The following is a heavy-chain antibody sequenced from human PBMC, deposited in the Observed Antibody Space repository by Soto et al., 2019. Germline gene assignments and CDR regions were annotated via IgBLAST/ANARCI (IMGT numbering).Heavy chain of an antibody. CDR1: GFVFSSYA. CDR2: ISYDGINK. V-gene: IGHV3-30*01. CDR3: ARDGDCGSDCKALDY. J-gene: IGHJ4*02. Sequence: QVQLVESGGGVVKPGRSLRLSCAASGFVFSSYAMHWVRQAPGKGLEWVAVISYDGINKYYADSVKGRFTISRDNSKNTLYLQMNSLRTEDTAVYYCARDGDCGSDCKALDYWGQGTLVTVSS. D-gene: IGHD2-21*02.